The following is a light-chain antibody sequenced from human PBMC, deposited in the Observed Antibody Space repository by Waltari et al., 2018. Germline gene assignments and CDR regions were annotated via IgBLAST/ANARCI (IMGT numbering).Light chain of an antibody. J-gene: IGKJ1*01. V-gene: IGKV3-20*01. CDR2: GAS. Sequence: EIVLTQSPGTLSLSPGERATLSCRASQSVSSSYLAWYQQKPGQAPRLLIYGASSRATGIPDRFIGSGSGTDFTLTISRLEPEDFAVYYCQQYGSSLLTFGQGTKVEIK. CDR1: QSVSSSY. CDR3: QQYGSSLLT.